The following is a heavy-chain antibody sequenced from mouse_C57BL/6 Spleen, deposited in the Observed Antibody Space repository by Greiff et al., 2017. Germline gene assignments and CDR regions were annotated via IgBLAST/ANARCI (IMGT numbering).Heavy chain of an antibody. J-gene: IGHJ4*01. CDR3: ARHPRGSTYAMDY. Sequence: QVQLRQPGAELVKPGASVKLSCKASGYTFTSYWMHWVKQRPGQGLEWIGMIHPNSGSTNYNEKFKSKATLTVDKSSSTAYMQLSSLTSEDSAVYYCARHPRGSTYAMDYWGQGTSVTVSS. V-gene: IGHV1-64*01. CDR2: IHPNSGST. D-gene: IGHD1-1*01. CDR1: GYTFTSYW.